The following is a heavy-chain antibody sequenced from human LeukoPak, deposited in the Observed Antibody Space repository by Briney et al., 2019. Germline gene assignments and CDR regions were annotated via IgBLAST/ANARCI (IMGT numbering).Heavy chain of an antibody. CDR1: GFSFGKYW. D-gene: IGHD3-9*01. CDR2: ISTDGTST. J-gene: IGHJ4*02. CDR3: ASESSDILRGGFEY. Sequence: GGSLRLSCADSGFSFGKYWMHWVRQAPGKGLVWVSRISTDGTSTTYADLVKGRFTISRDNAKNTLYLQMNSLRAEDTAVYYCASESSDILRGGFEYWGQGVLVTVSS. V-gene: IGHV3-74*01.